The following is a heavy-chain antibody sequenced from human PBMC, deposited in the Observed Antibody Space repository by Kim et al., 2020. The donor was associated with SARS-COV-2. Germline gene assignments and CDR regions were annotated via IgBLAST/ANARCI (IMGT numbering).Heavy chain of an antibody. CDR2: IYYTGTS. V-gene: IGHV4-39*02. CDR3: TRETGGSSAAS. J-gene: IGHJ4*02. CDR1: GDSISNTNYY. D-gene: IGHD6-6*01. Sequence: SETLSLTCTVSGDSISNTNYYWAWVRQPPGKGLEWISSIYYTGTSFYKPSLKSRVTISVDTSKNHFSLKVNSVTAADTAVYSCTRETGGSSAASWGQGTL.